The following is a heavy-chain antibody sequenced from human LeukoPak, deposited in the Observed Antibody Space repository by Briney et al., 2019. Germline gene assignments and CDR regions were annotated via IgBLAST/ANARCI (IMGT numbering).Heavy chain of an antibody. V-gene: IGHV1-46*01. Sequence: ASVKVSCKASGYTFTSYYMHWVRQAPGQGLEWMGIINPSGGSTSYAQKFQGRVTMTRDTSTSTVYVELSSLRSEDTAVYYCARDPSSTGAAAGTDYFDYWGQGTLVTVSS. CDR1: GYTFTSYY. CDR2: INPSGGST. J-gene: IGHJ4*02. CDR3: ARDPSSTGAAAGTDYFDY. D-gene: IGHD6-13*01.